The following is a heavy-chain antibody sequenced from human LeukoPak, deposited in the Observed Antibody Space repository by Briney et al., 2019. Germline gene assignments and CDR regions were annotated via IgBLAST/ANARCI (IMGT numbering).Heavy chain of an antibody. CDR3: ARGDLVVTLEGPIDY. Sequence: GGSLRLSCAASGFTFSSYGMHWVRQAPGKGLEWVTFIRHDGRNKYYADSLKGRFTISRDNSKNTLYLQMNSLRAEDTAVYYCARGDLVVTLEGPIDYWGQGSLVTVSS. V-gene: IGHV3-30*02. J-gene: IGHJ4*02. D-gene: IGHD2-21*02. CDR1: GFTFSSYG. CDR2: IRHDGRNK.